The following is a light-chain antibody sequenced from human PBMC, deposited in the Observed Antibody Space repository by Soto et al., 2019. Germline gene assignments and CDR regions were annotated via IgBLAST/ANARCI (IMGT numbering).Light chain of an antibody. CDR3: QQYNNWPYLT. CDR1: QSVSRN. CDR2: GAS. V-gene: IGKV3-15*01. Sequence: EIVMTQSPATLSVSPGERATLSCRASQSVSRNLAWYQQKPGQAPLLFIFGASTRSTGIPARFSGSWSGTEFTLTISSLQSEDFAVYYCQQYNNWPYLTFGGGTKVDIK. J-gene: IGKJ4*01.